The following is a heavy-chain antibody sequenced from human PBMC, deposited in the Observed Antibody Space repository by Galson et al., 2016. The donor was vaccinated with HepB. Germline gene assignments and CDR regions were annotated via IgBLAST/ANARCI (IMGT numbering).Heavy chain of an antibody. D-gene: IGHD5-18*01. V-gene: IGHV4-39*01. CDR3: AREAMVHGAAHFDY. CDR2: WYYRGRP. J-gene: IGHJ4*02. CDR1: GGSFNSRSFY. Sequence: SETLSLTCSVSGGSFNSRSFYWGWIRQPPGKGLEWIGSWYYRGRPFNNPALRSRVSISVDTSKNQLSLQLSSVSAADTAVYHCAREAMVHGAAHFDYWGLGILVTVSS.